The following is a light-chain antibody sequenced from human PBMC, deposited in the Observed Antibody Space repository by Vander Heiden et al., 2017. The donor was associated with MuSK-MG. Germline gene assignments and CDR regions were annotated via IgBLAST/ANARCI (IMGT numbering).Light chain of an antibody. V-gene: IGKV3-11*01. CDR3: QQRTNLLYS. CDR1: QSVSSN. J-gene: IGKJ2*03. Sequence: IVLTQSPATLSLSPGERATLSCRASQSVSSNLAWYQQKPGQAPRLLIYDASKRATGIPARFSGSGSGTDFTLSISSLEAEDFAVYYCQQRTNLLYSFGQGTKLEI. CDR2: DAS.